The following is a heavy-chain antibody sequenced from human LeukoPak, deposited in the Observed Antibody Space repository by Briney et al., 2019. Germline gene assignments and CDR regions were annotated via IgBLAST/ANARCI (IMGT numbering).Heavy chain of an antibody. CDR2: IEPAGSAT. CDR1: GFTFSSYW. V-gene: IGHV3-7*01. D-gene: IGHD2-15*01. CDR3: GRFGYVAAVDS. Sequence: PGGSLRLSCTASGFTFSSYWMTWVRHAPGKGLEFVANIEPAGSATYYVDSVKGRFTISRDNAKNLLYLQMNSLRAEDSAVYHCGRFGYVAAVDSWGQGALVTVSS. J-gene: IGHJ4*02.